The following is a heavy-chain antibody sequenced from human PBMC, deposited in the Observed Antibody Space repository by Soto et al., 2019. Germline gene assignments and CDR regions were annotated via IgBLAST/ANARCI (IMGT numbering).Heavy chain of an antibody. Sequence: SETLSLTYTVAAGSITTNAYYWSRNHQPPGKGLQWIGYIYYSGSANYNPSLESRVAMSIDTSKNQFSLKLSSVTATDSAVYYCAREGHRVPAAPSRHYYFDYWGQGALVTVSS. CDR3: AREGHRVPAAPSRHYYFDY. CDR1: AGSITTNAYY. CDR2: IYYSGSA. D-gene: IGHD2-2*01. J-gene: IGHJ4*02. V-gene: IGHV4-39*02.